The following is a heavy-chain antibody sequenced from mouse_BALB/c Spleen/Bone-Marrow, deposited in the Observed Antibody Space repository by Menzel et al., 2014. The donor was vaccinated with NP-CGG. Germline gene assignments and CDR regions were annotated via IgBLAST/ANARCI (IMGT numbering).Heavy chain of an antibody. V-gene: IGHV1-18*01. CDR3: ARDYYGFSYGFAY. D-gene: IGHD1-1*01. J-gene: IGHJ3*01. Sequence: SGPELVKPGASMKISCKASGYSFTGYTMNWVKQSHGKNLEWIGLINPYNGGTNYNQKLKGKATLTVDKSSSTAYMELLSLTSEDSAVYYCARDYYGFSYGFAYWGQGTLVTVSA. CDR2: INPYNGGT. CDR1: GYSFTGYT.